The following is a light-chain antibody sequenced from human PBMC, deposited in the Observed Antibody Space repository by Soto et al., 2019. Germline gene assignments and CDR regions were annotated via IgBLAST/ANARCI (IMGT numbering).Light chain of an antibody. CDR2: DNN. V-gene: IGLV1-51*01. Sequence: QSVLTQPPSVSAAPGQTVTISCSGSSSNIGNDYVSWYQQFPGTAPKLLVYDNNKRPSGIPDRFSASRSGTSATLGITGLXXGXEXXYYCGAWDRSLSAYVFGTATKLTV. CDR1: SSNIGNDY. CDR3: GAWDRSLSAYV. J-gene: IGLJ1*01.